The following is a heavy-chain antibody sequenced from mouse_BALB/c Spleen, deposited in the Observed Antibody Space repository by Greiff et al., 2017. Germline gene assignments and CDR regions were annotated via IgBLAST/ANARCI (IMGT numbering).Heavy chain of an antibody. D-gene: IGHD1-1*01. CDR3: ARGGGYGSEDY. Sequence: DVKLVESGGGLVQPGGSRKLSCAASGFTFSSFGMHWVRQAPEKGLEWVAYISSGSSTIYYADTVKGRFTISRDNPKNTLFLQMTSLRSEDTAMYYCARGGGYGSEDYWGQGTTLTVSS. CDR1: GFTFSSFG. V-gene: IGHV5-17*02. J-gene: IGHJ2*01. CDR2: ISSGSSTI.